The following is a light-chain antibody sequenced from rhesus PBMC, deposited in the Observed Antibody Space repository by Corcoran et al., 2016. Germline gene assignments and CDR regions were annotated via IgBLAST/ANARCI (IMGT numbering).Light chain of an antibody. Sequence: DIVMTQSPATLSLSPGERATLSCRASQSVSSNLAWYQQNPGQAPRLLIYVASNRATAIPDRFSGSGSGTDFTLTISSLEPEDVGVYYCHQYNDWNSFGQGTKVEIK. CDR2: VAS. V-gene: IGKV3-35*01. CDR3: HQYNDWNS. CDR1: QSVSSN. J-gene: IGKJ2*01.